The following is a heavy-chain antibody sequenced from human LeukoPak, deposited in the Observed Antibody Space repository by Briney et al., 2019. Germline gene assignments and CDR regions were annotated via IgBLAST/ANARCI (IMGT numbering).Heavy chain of an antibody. CDR3: ARYRRPKAAAGMDV. V-gene: IGHV4-39*01. CDR1: GGSISSSSYY. J-gene: IGHJ6*02. D-gene: IGHD6-13*01. CDR2: IYYSGST. Sequence: PSETLSLTCTVSGGSISSSSYYWGWIRQPPGQGLEWIGSIYYSGSTYYNPSLKSRVTISVDTSKNQFSLKLSSVTAADTAVYYCARYRRPKAAAGMDVWGQGTTVTVSS.